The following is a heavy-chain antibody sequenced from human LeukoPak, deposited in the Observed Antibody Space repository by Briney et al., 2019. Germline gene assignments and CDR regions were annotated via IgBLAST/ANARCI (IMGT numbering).Heavy chain of an antibody. CDR3: AKSRGESRGASNY. D-gene: IGHD1-26*01. CDR1: GFTFSSYA. Sequence: GGSLRPSCAASGFTFSSYAMNWVRQAPGKGLEWVSFISGSGDTTYYADSVKGRFTISRDNSKNTLYLQMNSLRAEDTAVYYCAKSRGESRGASNYWGQGTLVTVSS. CDR2: ISGSGDTT. V-gene: IGHV3-23*01. J-gene: IGHJ4*02.